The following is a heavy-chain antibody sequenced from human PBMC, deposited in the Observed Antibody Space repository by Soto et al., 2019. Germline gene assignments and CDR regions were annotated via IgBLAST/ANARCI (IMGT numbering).Heavy chain of an antibody. CDR3: ARRTGGYCSGGSCRTFDV. CDR1: GGSISINGYY. D-gene: IGHD2-15*01. CDR2: VSYSGTT. V-gene: IGHV4-39*02. J-gene: IGHJ3*01. Sequence: SETLSLTCTVSGGSISINGYYWGWIRQPPGKGLEWIGSVSYSGTTYSNPSLKSRVTMSVDTSQNRFSLRLSSVTAADTAVYHCARRTGGYCSGGSCRTFDVWGQGTMVTVSS.